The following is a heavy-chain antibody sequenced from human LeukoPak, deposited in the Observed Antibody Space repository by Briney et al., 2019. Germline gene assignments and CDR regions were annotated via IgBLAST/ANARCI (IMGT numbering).Heavy chain of an antibody. D-gene: IGHD1-26*01. CDR2: ITGSGSGT. Sequence: GGSLTLSCAASGFTFSTYAITWLRQAPGQGLEWVAGITGSGSGTHYEDPVKGRFTISRDNSKNTLYLQMSSLRAEDMAIYYCAKEVGATSSYYTMDVWGQGTTVTVSS. CDR3: AKEVGATSSYYTMDV. J-gene: IGHJ6*02. V-gene: IGHV3-23*01. CDR1: GFTFSTYA.